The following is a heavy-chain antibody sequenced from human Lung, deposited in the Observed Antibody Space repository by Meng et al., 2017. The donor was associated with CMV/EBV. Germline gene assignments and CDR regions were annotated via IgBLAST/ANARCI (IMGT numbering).Heavy chain of an antibody. D-gene: IGHD3-9*01. CDR3: ARDEYIILVSYGMDV. J-gene: IGHJ6*02. V-gene: IGHV3-30-3*01. CDR2: ISYDGSNK. Sequence: SCAASGFTFSSYAMHWVRQAPGKGLEWVAVISYDGSNKYYADSVKGRFTISRDNSKNTLYLQMNSLRAEDTAVYYCARDEYIILVSYGMDVWGQGTXVT. CDR1: GFTFSSYA.